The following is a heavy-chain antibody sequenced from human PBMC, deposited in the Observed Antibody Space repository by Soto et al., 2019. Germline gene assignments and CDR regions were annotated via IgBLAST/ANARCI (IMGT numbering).Heavy chain of an antibody. Sequence: ASVKVSCKASGYTFTGYYMHWVRQAPGQGLEWMGWINPNSGGTNYAQKFQGWVTMTRDTSISTAYMELSRLRSDDTAVYYCARATTIAAAVSDYWGQGTLVTVSS. CDR1: GYTFTGYY. V-gene: IGHV1-2*04. D-gene: IGHD6-13*01. CDR2: INPNSGGT. J-gene: IGHJ4*02. CDR3: ARATTIAAAVSDY.